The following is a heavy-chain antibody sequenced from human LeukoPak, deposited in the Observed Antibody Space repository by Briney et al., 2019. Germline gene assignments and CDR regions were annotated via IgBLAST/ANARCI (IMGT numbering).Heavy chain of an antibody. J-gene: IGHJ4*02. CDR1: GGSITSSSYY. V-gene: IGHV4-39*01. CDR3: ARGHCFGGDCYFDY. CDR2: IYYSGST. Sequence: PSETLSLTCTVSGGSITSSSYYWVWIRQPPGKGLEWIGSIYYSGSTYYNPSLKSRVTISVDTSKNQFSLKLSSVTAADTAVHYCARGHCFGGDCYFDYWGPGTLVTVSS. D-gene: IGHD2-21*02.